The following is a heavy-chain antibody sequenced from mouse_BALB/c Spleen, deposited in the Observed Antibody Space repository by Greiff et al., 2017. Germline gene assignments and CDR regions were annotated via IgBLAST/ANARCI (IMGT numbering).Heavy chain of an antibody. V-gene: IGHV5-6-5*01. CDR3: ARHYGSSYYFDY. J-gene: IGHJ2*01. CDR2: ISSGGST. D-gene: IGHD1-1*01. CDR1: GFTFSSYA. Sequence: EVKVEESGGGLVKPGGSLKLSCAASGFTFSSYAMPWVRQTPEKRLEWVASISSGGSTYYPDSVKGRFTISRDNARNILYLQMSSLRSENTAMYYCARHYGSSYYFDYWGQGTTLTVSS.